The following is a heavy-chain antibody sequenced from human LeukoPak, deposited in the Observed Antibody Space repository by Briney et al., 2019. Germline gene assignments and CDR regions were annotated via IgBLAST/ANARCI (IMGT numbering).Heavy chain of an antibody. CDR3: VRDAPGREGPHY. J-gene: IGHJ4*02. V-gene: IGHV3-7*01. CDR1: GFALSDYW. Sequence: GGSLRLSCAASGFALSDYWMNWVRQTPGKGLEWVAHINEDGSKMGYVDPVKGRFTISRDNAKNSLSLQMNSLRAEDTAVYHCVRDAPGREGPHYWGQGTLVTVSS. CDR2: INEDGSKM.